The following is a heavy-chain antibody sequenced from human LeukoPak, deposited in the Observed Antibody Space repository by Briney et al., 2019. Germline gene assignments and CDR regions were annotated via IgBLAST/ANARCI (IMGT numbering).Heavy chain of an antibody. CDR1: GYIFTNNW. CDR2: IYPGDSYT. Sequence: GESLKISCQVSGYIFTNNWIGWVRQMPGKGLEWVGIIYPGDSYTRYGPSFQGQVTISVDNSITTACLQWSSLKASDTAMYYCARLGAENGMDVWGQGTTVIVSS. J-gene: IGHJ6*01. CDR3: ARLGAENGMDV. V-gene: IGHV5-51*01.